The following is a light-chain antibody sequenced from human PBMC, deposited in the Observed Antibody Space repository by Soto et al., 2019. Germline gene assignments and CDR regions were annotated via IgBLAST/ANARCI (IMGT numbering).Light chain of an antibody. CDR1: SSDVGGYNY. V-gene: IGLV2-14*01. CDR3: SSYTTTNTYV. J-gene: IGLJ1*01. CDR2: EVS. Sequence: QSALTQPASVSGSPGQSITISCTGTSSDVGGYNYVSWSQQHPGKAPKLMIYEVSHRPSGVSNRFSGSKSGNTASLTISGLQAEDEADYYCSSYTTTNTYVFGTGTKVTVL.